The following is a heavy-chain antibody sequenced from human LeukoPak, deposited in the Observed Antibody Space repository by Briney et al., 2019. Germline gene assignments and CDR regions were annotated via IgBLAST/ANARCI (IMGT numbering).Heavy chain of an antibody. J-gene: IGHJ4*02. Sequence: GGSLRLSCAVSGLTLSNVWMNWVRQAPGKGLEWVSYISSSSSTIYYADSVKGRFTISRDNAKNSLYLQMNSLRAEDTAVYYCARDHGFGELRFDYWGQGTLVTVSS. D-gene: IGHD3-10*01. V-gene: IGHV3-48*01. CDR3: ARDHGFGELRFDY. CDR2: ISSSSSTI. CDR1: GLTLSNVW.